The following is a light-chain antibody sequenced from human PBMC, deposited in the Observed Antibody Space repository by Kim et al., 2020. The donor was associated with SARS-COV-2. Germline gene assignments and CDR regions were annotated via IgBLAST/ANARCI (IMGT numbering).Light chain of an antibody. Sequence: SPGEKATLAFRSSHSLFSGYLAWYQQKPGQAPRLLVYGSSSRATGIPDRFTGSGSGTDFTLTISRLEPEDFAVYYCQQYVTSPRTFGQGTKVDIK. J-gene: IGKJ1*01. CDR3: QQYVTSPRT. CDR1: HSLFSGY. V-gene: IGKV3-20*01. CDR2: GSS.